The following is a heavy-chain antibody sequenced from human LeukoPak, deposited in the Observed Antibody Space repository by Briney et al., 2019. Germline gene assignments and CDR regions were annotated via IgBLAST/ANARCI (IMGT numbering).Heavy chain of an antibody. D-gene: IGHD3-10*01. Sequence: SETLSLTCTVSGGSISTSGYYWGWIRQPPGKGLEWIAGIYYSGNTYYNPSLKSRVSISVDPSNNQFSLNLTSVTAADTAVYYCARAGFGLAPLRGTPFDYWGQGTLVTVSS. CDR2: IYYSGNT. CDR3: ARAGFGLAPLRGTPFDY. CDR1: GGSISTSGYY. J-gene: IGHJ4*02. V-gene: IGHV4-39*02.